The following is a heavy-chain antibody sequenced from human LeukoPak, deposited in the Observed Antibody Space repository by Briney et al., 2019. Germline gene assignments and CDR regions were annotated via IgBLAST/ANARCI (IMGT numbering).Heavy chain of an antibody. CDR2: IYTSGST. V-gene: IGHV4-61*02. D-gene: IGHD3-22*01. CDR3: ARDRSYYDSSGYYVVDDAFDI. J-gene: IGHJ3*02. CDR1: GGSFSSSSYY. Sequence: SETLSLTCTVSGGSFSSSSYYWGWIRQPAGKGLEWIGRIYTSGSTNYNPSLKSRVTISVDTSKNQFSLKLSSVTAADTAVYYCARDRSYYDSSGYYVVDDAFDIWGQGTMVTVSS.